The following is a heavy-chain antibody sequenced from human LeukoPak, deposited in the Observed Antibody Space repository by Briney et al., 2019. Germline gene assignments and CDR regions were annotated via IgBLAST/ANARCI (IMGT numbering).Heavy chain of an antibody. Sequence: ASVKVSCKVSGYALTELSMHWVRQAPGKGLEWMGGFDPEDGETIYAQKFQGRVTMTEDTSTDTAYMELSSLRSEDTAVYYCARIPGALWFGEFFLGYWGQGTLVTVSS. CDR2: FDPEDGET. V-gene: IGHV1-24*01. CDR3: ARIPGALWFGEFFLGY. D-gene: IGHD3-10*01. J-gene: IGHJ4*02. CDR1: GYALTELS.